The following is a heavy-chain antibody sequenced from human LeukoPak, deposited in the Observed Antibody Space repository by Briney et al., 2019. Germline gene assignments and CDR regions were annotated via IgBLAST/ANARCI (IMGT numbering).Heavy chain of an antibody. D-gene: IGHD1-26*01. V-gene: IGHV1-24*01. CDR2: FDPEDGET. Sequence: ASVKVSCKVSGYTLTELSMHWVRQAPGKGLEWMGGFDPEDGETIYAQKFQGRVTMTEDTSTDTAYMELSSLRSEDTAVYYCATVGVGATALDAFDIWGQGTMVTVSS. CDR3: ATVGVGATALDAFDI. CDR1: GYTLTELS. J-gene: IGHJ3*02.